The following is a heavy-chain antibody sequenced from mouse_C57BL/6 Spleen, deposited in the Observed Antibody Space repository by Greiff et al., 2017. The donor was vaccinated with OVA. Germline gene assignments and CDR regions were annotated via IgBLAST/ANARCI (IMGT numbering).Heavy chain of an antibody. CDR2: INYDGSST. V-gene: IGHV5-16*01. CDR3: ARDVRYGSSYHWYFDV. Sequence: EVKLMESEGGLVQPGGSMKLSCTASGFTFSDYYMAWVRQVPEKGLEWVANINYDGSSTYYLDSLKSRFIISRDNAKNMLYLQMSSLKSEDTATYYGARDVRYGSSYHWYFDVWGTGTTVTVSS. CDR1: GFTFSDYY. J-gene: IGHJ1*03. D-gene: IGHD1-1*01.